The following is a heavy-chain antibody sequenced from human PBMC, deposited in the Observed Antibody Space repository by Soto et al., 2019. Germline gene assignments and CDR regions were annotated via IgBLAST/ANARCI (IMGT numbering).Heavy chain of an antibody. D-gene: IGHD1-1*01. CDR2: ISGSGGST. J-gene: IGHJ4*02. V-gene: IGHV3-23*01. CDR1: NSGSHA. CDR3: AKDPASNWNQFAY. Sequence: NSGSHAMRRVRKAPGKGLEWVSTISGSGGSTYYAESVKGRFTISRDNSESMLYLQMNSLRAEDTAVYYCAKDPASNWNQFAYWGQGSLVTVSS.